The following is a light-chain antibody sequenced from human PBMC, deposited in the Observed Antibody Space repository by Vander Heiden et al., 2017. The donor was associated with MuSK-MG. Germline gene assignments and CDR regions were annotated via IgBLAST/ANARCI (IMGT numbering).Light chain of an antibody. J-gene: IGKJ1*01. CDR2: WAS. CDR3: QQDDSTPRT. CDR1: QSVLYSSNNKNY. V-gene: IGKV4-1*01. Sequence: DIVMTQSPDSLAVSLGERATINCKSSQSVLYSSNNKNYLAWYQQKPGQPPKLLIYWASTRESGVPDRFSGSGSGTDFTLTIRSLQAEDVAVYYCQQDDSTPRTFGQGTKVEIK.